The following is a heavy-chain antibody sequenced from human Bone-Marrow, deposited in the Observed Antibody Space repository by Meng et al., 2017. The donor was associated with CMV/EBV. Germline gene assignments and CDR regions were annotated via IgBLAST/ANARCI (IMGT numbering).Heavy chain of an antibody. Sequence: GESLKISCAASGFTFSDYYMSWIRQAPGKGLEWVSYISSSGSTIYYADSVKGRFTISRDNAKNSLYLQMNSLRAEDTAVYYCARDTYDFWSGYYNRGNYYYGMDVWGQGTTVTVSS. D-gene: IGHD3-3*01. V-gene: IGHV3-11*01. J-gene: IGHJ6*02. CDR1: GFTFSDYY. CDR3: ARDTYDFWSGYYNRGNYYYGMDV. CDR2: ISSSGSTI.